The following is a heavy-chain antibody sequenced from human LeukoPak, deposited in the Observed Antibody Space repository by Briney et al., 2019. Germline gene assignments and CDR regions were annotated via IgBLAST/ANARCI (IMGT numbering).Heavy chain of an antibody. CDR1: GYSIGSGYY. CDR3: ARVGQWSPFDY. J-gene: IGHJ4*02. V-gene: IGHV4-38-2*01. CDR2: IYHSGST. D-gene: IGHD6-19*01. Sequence: SETLSLTCAVYGYSIGSGYYWGWIRQPPGKGLEWIGSIYHSGSTYYNPSLKSRVTISVDTSKNQFSLKLSSVTAADTAVYYCARVGQWSPFDYWGQGTLVTVSS.